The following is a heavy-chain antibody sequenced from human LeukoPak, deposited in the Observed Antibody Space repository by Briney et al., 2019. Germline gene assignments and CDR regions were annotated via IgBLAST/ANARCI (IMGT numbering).Heavy chain of an antibody. CDR3: ARDLSGVNPFDY. CDR2: IIPILGIA. J-gene: IGHJ4*02. D-gene: IGHD2-8*01. V-gene: IGHV1-69*04. Sequence: SVKVSCKASGGTFSSYAISWVRQAPGQGLEWMGRIIPILGIANYAQKFQGRVTITADKSMSTAYMELSSLRSEDTAVYYCARDLSGVNPFDYWGQGTLVTVSS. CDR1: GGTFSSYA.